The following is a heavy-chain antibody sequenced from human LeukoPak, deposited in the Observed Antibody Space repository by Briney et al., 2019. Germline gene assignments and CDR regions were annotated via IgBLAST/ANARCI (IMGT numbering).Heavy chain of an antibody. CDR3: ARADGCSSTSCYSFAP. Sequence: SETLSLTCTVSGGTISSYYWNWIRQPPGKGLEWIGYIHDSGSTKYNPSLKSRVTISVDTSKNQFSLKLSSVTAADTAVYYCARADGCSSTSCYSFAPWAQGTLVTVSS. CDR1: GGTISSYY. V-gene: IGHV4-59*08. J-gene: IGHJ5*02. CDR2: IHDSGST. D-gene: IGHD2-2*02.